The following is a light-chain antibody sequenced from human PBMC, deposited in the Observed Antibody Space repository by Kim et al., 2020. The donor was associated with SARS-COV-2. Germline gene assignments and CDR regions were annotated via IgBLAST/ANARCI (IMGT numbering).Light chain of an antibody. J-gene: IGKJ1*01. CDR1: QDISHY. CDR2: AAS. CDR3: QSYNSAPWT. V-gene: IGKV1-27*01. Sequence: GDRVTITCRASQDISHYLAWFQQKPGEAPKLLIYAASALHSEVPSRFSGSGSGTDFTLTISSLQPEDVATFYCQSYNSAPWTFGQGTKVDI.